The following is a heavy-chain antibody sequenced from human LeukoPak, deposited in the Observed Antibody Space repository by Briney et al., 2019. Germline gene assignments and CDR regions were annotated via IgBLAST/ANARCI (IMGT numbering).Heavy chain of an antibody. J-gene: IGHJ4*02. CDR3: ARRGKNYYGSGTYY. Sequence: GQSLKISCQGSGYSFTSFWIAWVRQMPGKGLEWMGRIDPSDSYTNYSPSFQGHVTISADKSISTAYLQWSSLKASDTAMYYCARRGKNYYGSGTYYWGQGTLVTVSS. V-gene: IGHV5-10-1*01. CDR1: GYSFTSFW. CDR2: IDPSDSYT. D-gene: IGHD3-10*01.